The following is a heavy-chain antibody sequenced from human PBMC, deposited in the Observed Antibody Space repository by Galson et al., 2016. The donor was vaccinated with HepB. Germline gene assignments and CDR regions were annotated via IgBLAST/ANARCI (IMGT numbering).Heavy chain of an antibody. CDR3: ARGSWGGSFHFDY. CDR1: GASIVSSNW. Sequence: SETLSLTCAVSGASIVSSNWWTWVRQPPGKGLEWIGEVFYSGSTNYSPSLKSRVTISVDKSNNQFSLDLRSVTAADTAVYYCARGSWGGSFHFDYWGQGTLVTVSS. D-gene: IGHD1-26*01. J-gene: IGHJ4*02. CDR2: VFYSGST. V-gene: IGHV4-4*02.